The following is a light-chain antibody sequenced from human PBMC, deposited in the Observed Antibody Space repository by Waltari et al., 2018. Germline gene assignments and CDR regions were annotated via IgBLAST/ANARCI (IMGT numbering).Light chain of an antibody. Sequence: QPLLTQPPSASGTPGQRVTLACSGSRSNIVGTTVLWYKQLPEAAPKLLIYGNHQRPSGVPDRFSGSKSGTSASLAISGLQTEDEADYYCSAWDDSLHGWVFGGGTGLTVL. J-gene: IGLJ3*02. V-gene: IGLV1-44*01. CDR3: SAWDDSLHGWV. CDR1: RSNIVGTT. CDR2: GNH.